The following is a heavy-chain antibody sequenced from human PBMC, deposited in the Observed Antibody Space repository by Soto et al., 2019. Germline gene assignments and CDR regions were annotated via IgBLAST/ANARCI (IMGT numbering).Heavy chain of an antibody. D-gene: IGHD3-16*02. CDR3: AKEEGGYDYDYIWGSYRPAPSFDY. J-gene: IGHJ4*02. V-gene: IGHV3-30*18. CDR2: ISYDGSNK. Sequence: PGGSLRLSCAASGFTFRSYGMHWVRQAPGKGLEWVAVISYDGSNKYYADSVKGRFTISRDNSKNTLYLQMNSLRAEDTAVYYCAKEEGGYDYDYIWGSYRPAPSFDYWGQGTLVTVS. CDR1: GFTFRSYG.